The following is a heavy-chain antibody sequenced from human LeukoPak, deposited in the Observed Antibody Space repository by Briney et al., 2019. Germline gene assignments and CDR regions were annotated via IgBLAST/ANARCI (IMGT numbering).Heavy chain of an antibody. Sequence: SETLSLTCTVSGGSITFTNHSWDWIRQSPGKGLEWIGSIYNGGSTYYNPSLKSRVIISTDTSKKQFSLNLRAVTAADTAVYYCARHWRFLQWLEYFDQWGQGTQVTVSS. CDR1: GGSITFTNHS. V-gene: IGHV4-39*01. CDR3: ARHWRFLQWLEYFDQ. D-gene: IGHD3-3*01. J-gene: IGHJ1*01. CDR2: IYNGGST.